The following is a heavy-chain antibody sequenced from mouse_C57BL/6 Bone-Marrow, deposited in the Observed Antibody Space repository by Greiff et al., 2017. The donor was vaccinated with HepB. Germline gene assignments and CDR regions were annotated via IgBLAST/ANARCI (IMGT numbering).Heavy chain of an antibody. J-gene: IGHJ3*01. CDR3: AREELGAY. V-gene: IGHV1-26*01. Sequence: VQLQQSGPELVKPGASVKISCKASGYTFTDYYMNWVKQSHGKSLEWIGDINPNNGGTSYNQKFKGKATLTVDKSSSTAYMELRSLTSEDSAVYYCAREELGAYWGQGTRVTVSA. D-gene: IGHD4-1*01. CDR2: INPNNGGT. CDR1: GYTFTDYY.